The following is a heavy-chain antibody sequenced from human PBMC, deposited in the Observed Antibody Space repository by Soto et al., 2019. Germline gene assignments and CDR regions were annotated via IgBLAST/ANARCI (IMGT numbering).Heavy chain of an antibody. J-gene: IGHJ6*02. CDR3: AKYLVGWDWLLSRYYYYYGMDV. D-gene: IGHD3-9*01. Sequence: GGSLRLSCAASGFTFSSYAMSWVRQAPGKGLEWVSAISGSGGSTYYADSVKGRFTISRDNSKNTLYLQMNSLRTEATAVYYCAKYLVGWDWLLSRYYYYYGMDVWCQGTTVTVSS. CDR2: ISGSGGST. V-gene: IGHV3-23*01. CDR1: GFTFSSYA.